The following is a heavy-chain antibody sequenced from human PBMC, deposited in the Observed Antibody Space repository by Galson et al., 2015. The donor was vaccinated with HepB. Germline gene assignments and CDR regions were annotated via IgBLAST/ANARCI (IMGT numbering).Heavy chain of an antibody. CDR1: GFTFSSYA. J-gene: IGHJ6*02. CDR3: ATGGCTGGSCYYYYYYDMDV. CDR2: ISGSGVST. Sequence: SLRLSCAASGFTFSSYAMSWVRQAPGKGLEWVSVISGSGVSTYYADSVKGRFTISRDNSKNTLYLQMHSLGADDTAVYYCATGGCTGGSCYYYYYYDMDVWGQGTTVTVSS. D-gene: IGHD2-15*01. V-gene: IGHV3-23*01.